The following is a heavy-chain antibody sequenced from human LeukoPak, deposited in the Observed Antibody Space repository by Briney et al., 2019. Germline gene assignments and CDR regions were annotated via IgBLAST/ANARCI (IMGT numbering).Heavy chain of an antibody. D-gene: IGHD3-9*01. V-gene: IGHV3-23*01. CDR1: GFTFSSYA. J-gene: IGHJ4*02. CDR2: ISGSGGST. Sequence: GGYVRLSCAASGFTFSSYAMSWVRQAPGKGLEWVSAISGSGGSTYYADSVKGRFTISRDNSKNTLYLQMSSLRAEDTALYYCARDDLLTGYNLDYWGQGALVTVSS. CDR3: ARDDLLTGYNLDY.